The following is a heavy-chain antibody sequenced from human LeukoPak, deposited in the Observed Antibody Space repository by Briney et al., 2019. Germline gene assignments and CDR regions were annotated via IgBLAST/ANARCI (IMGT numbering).Heavy chain of an antibody. CDR3: ARALDYDSSGYYQVDAFDI. Sequence: GGSLRLSCAASGFTFSSYSMNWVRQAPGKGLEWVSSISSSSSYIYYADSMKGRFTISRDSAKNSLYLQMNSLRAEDTAVYYCARALDYDSSGYYQVDAFDIWGQGTMVTVSS. V-gene: IGHV3-21*01. CDR1: GFTFSSYS. J-gene: IGHJ3*02. D-gene: IGHD3-22*01. CDR2: ISSSSSYI.